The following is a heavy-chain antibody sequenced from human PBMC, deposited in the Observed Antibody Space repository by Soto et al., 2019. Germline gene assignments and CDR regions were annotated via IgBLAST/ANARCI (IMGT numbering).Heavy chain of an antibody. CDR2: IRTTGTST. CDR1: GFTFSNSA. CDR3: AKGGDVWGSYHAGFQQ. V-gene: IGHV3-23*01. Sequence: EVQLLESGGGLVQPGGSLRLSCAASGFTFSNSAMSWVRQAPGKGLEWVSVIRTTGTSTYYADSVKGRFTVSRDNSYNTVLLKMNSLRPDDTAVYYCAKGGDVWGSYHAGFQQWGQGTLVIVCS. D-gene: IGHD3-16*02. J-gene: IGHJ1*01.